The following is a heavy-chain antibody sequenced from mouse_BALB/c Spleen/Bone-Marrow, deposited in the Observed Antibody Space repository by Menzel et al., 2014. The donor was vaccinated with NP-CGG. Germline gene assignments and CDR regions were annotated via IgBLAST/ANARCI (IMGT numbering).Heavy chain of an antibody. CDR1: GFTFSDYY. CDR3: ARGLYYRPFAY. J-gene: IGHJ3*01. V-gene: IGHV5-12*02. CDR2: ISNGGGST. D-gene: IGHD2-14*01. Sequence: GGGLVQPGGSLKLSCATSGFTFSDYYMYWVRQTPEKRLEWVAYISNGGGSTYYPDTVKGRFTISRDNAKNTLYLQMSRLKSEDTAMYYCARGLYYRPFAYWGQGTLVTVSA.